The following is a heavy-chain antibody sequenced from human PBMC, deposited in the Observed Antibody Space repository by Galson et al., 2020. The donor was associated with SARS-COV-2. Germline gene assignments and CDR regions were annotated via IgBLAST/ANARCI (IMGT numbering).Heavy chain of an antibody. CDR1: GGSISSGGYY. CDR3: ARDIPERISYSSGWWGSGYYYGMDV. V-gene: IGHV4-31*03. CDR2: IYYSGST. Sequence: ASETLSLTCTVSGGSISSGGYYWSWIRQPPGKGLEWIGYIYYSGSTYYNPSLKSRVTISVDTSKNQFSLKLSSVTAADTAVYYCARDIPERISYSSGWWGSGYYYGMDVWGQGTTVTVSS. D-gene: IGHD6-19*01. J-gene: IGHJ6*02.